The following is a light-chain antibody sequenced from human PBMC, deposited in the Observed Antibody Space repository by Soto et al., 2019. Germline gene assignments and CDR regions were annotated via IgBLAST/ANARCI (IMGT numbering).Light chain of an antibody. CDR2: GNS. Sequence: QSALTQPPSVSGAPGQRVTISCTGSSSNIGAGYDVHWYQQLPGTAPKLLIYGNSNRPSGVPDRFSGSKSGTSASLAITGLQAEDEADYYCQSYDSSLSVLVFGGGTKLTFL. CDR3: QSYDSSLSVLV. V-gene: IGLV1-40*01. CDR1: SSNIGAGYD. J-gene: IGLJ2*01.